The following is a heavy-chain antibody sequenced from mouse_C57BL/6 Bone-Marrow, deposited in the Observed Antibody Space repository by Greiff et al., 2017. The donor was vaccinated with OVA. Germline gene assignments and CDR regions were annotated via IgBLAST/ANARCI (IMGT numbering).Heavy chain of an antibody. V-gene: IGHV5-15*01. CDR1: GFTFSDYG. Sequence: EVQLVESGGGLVQPGGSLKLSCAASGFTFSDYGMAWVRQAPRKGPEWVAFISNLAYSIYYADTVTGRFTISRENAKNTLYLEMSSLRSEDTAMYYCARRSYYYGSSYGFAYWGQGTLVTVSA. CDR2: ISNLAYSI. CDR3: ARRSYYYGSSYGFAY. J-gene: IGHJ3*01. D-gene: IGHD1-1*01.